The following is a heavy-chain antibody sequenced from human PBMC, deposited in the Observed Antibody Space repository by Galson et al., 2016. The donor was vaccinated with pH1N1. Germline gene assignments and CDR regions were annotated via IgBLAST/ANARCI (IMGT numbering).Heavy chain of an antibody. CDR2: IYLGGSLI. D-gene: IGHD4-17*01. CDR1: GHKFTSSC. J-gene: IGHJ3*02. Sequence: QSGAEVKKPGESLKISCKGSGHKFTSSCIGWVRQMPGKGLEWMGIIYLGGSLIRYRPSFQGQVTISADKSVNIVYLEWGSLKASDTAMYYCARQNDYGDYRGDAFDIWGQGTMVTVSS. CDR3: ARQNDYGDYRGDAFDI. V-gene: IGHV5-51*01.